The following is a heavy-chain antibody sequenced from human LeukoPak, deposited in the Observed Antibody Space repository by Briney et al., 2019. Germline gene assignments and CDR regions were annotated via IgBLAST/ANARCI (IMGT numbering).Heavy chain of an antibody. CDR1: GYTFTGYY. Sequence: ASVKVSCKASGYTFTGYYMHWVRQAPGQGLEWMGWINPNSGGTNYAQKFQGRDTMTRDTSISTAYMELSRLRSDDTAVYYCARNTKGSLVQNYFDYWGQGTLVTVSS. J-gene: IGHJ4*02. CDR2: INPNSGGT. V-gene: IGHV1-2*02. D-gene: IGHD3-10*01. CDR3: ARNTKGSLVQNYFDY.